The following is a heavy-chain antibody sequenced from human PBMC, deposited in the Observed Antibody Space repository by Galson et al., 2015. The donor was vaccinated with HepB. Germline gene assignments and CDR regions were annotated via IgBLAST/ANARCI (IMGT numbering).Heavy chain of an antibody. Sequence: SLRLSCAASGFTFSSYAMHWVHQAPGKGLEWVALMWYDGSNKYYADSVKGRFTISRDNSKNTLYLQMNSLRAEDTAVYYCARGSSLYGSGSYFDDWGQGTLVTVSS. CDR3: ARGSSLYGSGSYFDD. V-gene: IGHV3-33*01. CDR2: MWYDGSNK. CDR1: GFTFSSYA. J-gene: IGHJ4*02. D-gene: IGHD3-10*01.